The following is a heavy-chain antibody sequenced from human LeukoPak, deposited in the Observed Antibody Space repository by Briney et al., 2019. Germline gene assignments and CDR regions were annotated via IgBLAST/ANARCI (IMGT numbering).Heavy chain of an antibody. Sequence: PGGSLRLSCAASGLTFSNYWMDWVRQAPGKGLEWVANIKQDGSEKSYVESVRGRFTISRDNAKNSLYLQLNSLRAEDTALYYCARDNPPDYWGQGTLVTVSS. J-gene: IGHJ4*02. CDR1: GLTFSNYW. CDR3: ARDNPPDY. V-gene: IGHV3-7*03. CDR2: IKQDGSEK.